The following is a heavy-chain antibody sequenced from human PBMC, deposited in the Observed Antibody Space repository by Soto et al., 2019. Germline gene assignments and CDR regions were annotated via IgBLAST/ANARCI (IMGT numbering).Heavy chain of an antibody. V-gene: IGHV3-64*02. CDR3: ARGQYSSSSYYYYGMDV. Sequence: VQLVESGEGLVQPGGSLRLSCAASGFTFSSYAMHWVRQAPGKGLEYVSAISSNGGSTYYADSVKGRFTISRDNSKNTLYLQMGSLRAEDMAVYYCARGQYSSSSYYYYGMDVWGQGTTVTVSS. D-gene: IGHD6-6*01. J-gene: IGHJ6*02. CDR1: GFTFSSYA. CDR2: ISSNGGST.